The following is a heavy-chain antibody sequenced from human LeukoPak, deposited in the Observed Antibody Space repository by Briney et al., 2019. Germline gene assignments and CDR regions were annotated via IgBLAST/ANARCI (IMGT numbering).Heavy chain of an antibody. CDR3: ATRHEYSYPY. D-gene: IGHD5-18*01. V-gene: IGHV3-64*02. CDR2: IGGNGDTS. J-gene: IGHJ4*02. Sequence: GGSLRLSCVASGFTFYNYAMHWVRQAPGKGLEYVSAIGGNGDTSCYADSVKGRFTISRDNSKNTVYLQLGSLRTEDMAVYYCATRHEYSYPYWGQGTLVTVSS. CDR1: GFTFYNYA.